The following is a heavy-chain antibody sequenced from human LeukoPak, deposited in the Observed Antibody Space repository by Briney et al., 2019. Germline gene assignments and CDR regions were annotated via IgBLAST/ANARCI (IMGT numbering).Heavy chain of an antibody. J-gene: IGHJ4*02. CDR1: GFTFSSYW. V-gene: IGHV3-7*05. Sequence: GGSLRLSCAASGFTFSSYWMSWVRHAPGKGLEWVANIKQDGSKTYYVDSVKGRFTISRDNAKNSLYLQMNSLRAEDTAVYYCARISIAAAGDFDYWGQGTLVTVSS. CDR2: IKQDGSKT. D-gene: IGHD6-13*01. CDR3: ARISIAAAGDFDY.